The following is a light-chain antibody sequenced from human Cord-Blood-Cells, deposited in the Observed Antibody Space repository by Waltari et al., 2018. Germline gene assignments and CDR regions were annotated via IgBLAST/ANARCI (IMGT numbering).Light chain of an antibody. CDR2: AAS. Sequence: IQMTQPPSSLSASVGARVTLPCRASQGITNSLAWYQQKPGKVPTLLIYAASTLQSGVPSRFSGSGSGTDFTLTISSLQPEDVATYYCQKYNSAPWTFGQGTKVEIK. V-gene: IGKV1-27*01. CDR3: QKYNSAPWT. J-gene: IGKJ1*01. CDR1: QGITNS.